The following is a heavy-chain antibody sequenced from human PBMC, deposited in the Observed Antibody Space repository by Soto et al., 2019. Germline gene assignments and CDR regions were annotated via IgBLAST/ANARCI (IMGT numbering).Heavy chain of an antibody. CDR3: ARDASPGIAAAGPPENYFDY. Sequence: SVKVSCKASVGTFSSYGMSWVRQAPGQGLEWMGGITPIFGTANYAQKFQGRVTITADESTSTAYMELSSLRSEDTAVYYCARDASPGIAAAGPPENYFDYWGQGTLVTVSS. J-gene: IGHJ4*02. D-gene: IGHD6-13*01. V-gene: IGHV1-69*13. CDR2: ITPIFGTA. CDR1: VGTFSSYG.